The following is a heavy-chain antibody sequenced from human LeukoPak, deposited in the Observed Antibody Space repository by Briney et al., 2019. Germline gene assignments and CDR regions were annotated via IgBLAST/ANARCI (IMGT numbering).Heavy chain of an antibody. CDR1: GFSVSSNY. D-gene: IGHD3-16*01. J-gene: IGHJ3*02. Sequence: GGSLRLSCAASGFSVSSNYLSWVRQTPGRGLDWVSIIYSGGNTYYADSVKGRFTISRDNSKNTLDLQMNSLRVEDTAVYYCARGPAVRLGAFDIWGQGTMVTVSS. CDR2: IYSGGNT. V-gene: IGHV3-66*01. CDR3: ARGPAVRLGAFDI.